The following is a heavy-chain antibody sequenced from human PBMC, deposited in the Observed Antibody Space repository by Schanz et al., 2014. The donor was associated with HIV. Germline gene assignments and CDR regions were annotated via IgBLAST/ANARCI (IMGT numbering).Heavy chain of an antibody. CDR2: INPSGGST. CDR1: GGTSSNYA. CDR3: ARETAEYSRTPVSWFDP. J-gene: IGHJ5*02. V-gene: IGHV1-46*01. Sequence: QVQLVQSGAEVKKPGSSVKVSCKASGGTSSNYAINWVRQAPGQGLEWMGMINPSGGSTRYAQKFQGRVTMTRDTSTSTAYMDLSSLRSEDTAVYYCARETAEYSRTPVSWFDPWGQGTLVTVSS. D-gene: IGHD6-13*01.